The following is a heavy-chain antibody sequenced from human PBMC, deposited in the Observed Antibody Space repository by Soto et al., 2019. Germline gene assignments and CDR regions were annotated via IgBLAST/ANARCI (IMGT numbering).Heavy chain of an antibody. J-gene: IGHJ1*01. CDR2: IYYSGST. V-gene: IGHV4-59*01. CDR3: ARVHGAYYDLWSGPLQH. D-gene: IGHD3-3*01. CDR1: GGSISSYY. Sequence: SETLSLTCTVSGGSISSYYWSWIRQPLGKGLEWIGYIYYSGSTNYNPSLKSRVTISVDTSKNQFSLKLSSVTAADTAVYYCARVHGAYYDLWSGPLQHRGQGTLVTVSS.